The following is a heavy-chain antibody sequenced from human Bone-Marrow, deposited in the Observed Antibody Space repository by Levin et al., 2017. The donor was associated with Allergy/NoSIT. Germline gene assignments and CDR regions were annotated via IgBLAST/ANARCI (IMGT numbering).Heavy chain of an antibody. Sequence: SCAASGFNIDDYAMHWVRQVPGKGLAWVSGITWNRGNKDYADSVKGRFTISRDNAKNSLYSQMNSLIIEDTAFYYCARDMSGEGSNFDYWGQGTLVTVSS. V-gene: IGHV3-9*01. J-gene: IGHJ4*02. CDR2: ITWNRGNK. CDR3: ARDMSGEGSNFDY. D-gene: IGHD7-27*01. CDR1: GFNIDDYA.